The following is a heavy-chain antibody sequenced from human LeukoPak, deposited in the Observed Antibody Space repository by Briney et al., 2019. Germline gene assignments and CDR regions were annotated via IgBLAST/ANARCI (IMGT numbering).Heavy chain of an antibody. J-gene: IGHJ4*02. CDR2: ISSSGSTI. Sequence: GGSLRLSCAASGFTFSDYYMSWIRQAPGKGLEWVSYISSSGSTIYYADSVKGRFTISRDNSKNTLYLQMNSLRAEDTAVYYCAKGKGSAYYYGSGNLDYWGQGTLVTVSS. CDR3: AKGKGSAYYYGSGNLDY. CDR1: GFTFSDYY. V-gene: IGHV3-11*01. D-gene: IGHD3-10*01.